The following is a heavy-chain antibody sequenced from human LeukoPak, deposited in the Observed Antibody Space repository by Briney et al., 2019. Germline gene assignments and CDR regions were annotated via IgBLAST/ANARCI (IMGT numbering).Heavy chain of an antibody. CDR1: GYSFNTYW. V-gene: IGHV5-51*01. D-gene: IGHD3-10*01. CDR3: ASSDIFTMPDAFDI. CDR2: IYPGDSDT. J-gene: IGHJ3*02. Sequence: GESLKISCKGSGYSFNTYWIGWVRQMPGKGLEWMGIIYPGDSDTKYSPSFQGQVTISADKSISTAYLQWSSLKASDTAMYYCASSDIFTMPDAFDIWGQGTMVTVSS.